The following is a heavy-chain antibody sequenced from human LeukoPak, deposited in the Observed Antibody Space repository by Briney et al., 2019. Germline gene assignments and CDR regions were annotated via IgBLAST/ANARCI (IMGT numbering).Heavy chain of an antibody. CDR3: ARGSQDSSGYYYVGFDY. V-gene: IGHV1-69*05. CDR2: IIPNIDTT. D-gene: IGHD3-22*01. Sequence: SVKVSCKASGGTFSSYAISWVRQAPGQGHEWMGGIIPNIDTTSCAQKFQARVTLTTEESTSTAYMELSSLTSEDTAVYYCARGSQDSSGYYYVGFDYWGQGTLVTVSS. CDR1: GGTFSSYA. J-gene: IGHJ4*02.